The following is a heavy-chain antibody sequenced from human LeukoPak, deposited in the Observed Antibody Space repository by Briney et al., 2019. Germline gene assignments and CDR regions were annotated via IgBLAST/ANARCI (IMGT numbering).Heavy chain of an antibody. CDR3: ARDKGLAAAGHWYFDL. Sequence: SETLSLTCTVSGGSISSYYWSWIRQPPGKGLEWIGYIYYSGSTNYNPSLKSRVAISGDTSKNQFSLKLSSVTAADTAVYYCARDKGLAAAGHWYFDLWGRGTLVTVSS. D-gene: IGHD6-13*01. V-gene: IGHV4-59*01. J-gene: IGHJ2*01. CDR1: GGSISSYY. CDR2: IYYSGST.